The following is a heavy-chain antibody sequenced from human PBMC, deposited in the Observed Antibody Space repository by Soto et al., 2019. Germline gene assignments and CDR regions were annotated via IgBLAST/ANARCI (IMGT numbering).Heavy chain of an antibody. Sequence: PSQTLFLTCTVAGGSISSGAYYWSWIRQHPGKGLEWIGYVYYSGSTSYNPSLKSRVTISGDTSKNQFSLKLSSVTAADTAVYYCARWVDCSSTSCYGSYNWFDPWGQGTLVTVSS. D-gene: IGHD2-2*01. CDR2: VYYSGST. CDR3: ARWVDCSSTSCYGSYNWFDP. V-gene: IGHV4-31*03. J-gene: IGHJ5*02. CDR1: GGSISSGAYY.